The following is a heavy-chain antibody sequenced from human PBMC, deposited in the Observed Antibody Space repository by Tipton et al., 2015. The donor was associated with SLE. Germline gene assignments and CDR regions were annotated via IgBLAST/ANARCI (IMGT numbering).Heavy chain of an antibody. V-gene: IGHV4-61*02. CDR1: GVSISSPIYY. D-gene: IGHD2-15*01. CDR3: ARDATRALDI. CDR2: VLTSGST. J-gene: IGHJ3*02. Sequence: TLSLTCTVSGVSISSPIYYWSWIRQPAGKGLEWIGRVLTSGSTNYNPTLKSRVTMSVDTSKNQFSLKLRSVTAADTATYYCARDATRALDIWGQGTMVTVSS.